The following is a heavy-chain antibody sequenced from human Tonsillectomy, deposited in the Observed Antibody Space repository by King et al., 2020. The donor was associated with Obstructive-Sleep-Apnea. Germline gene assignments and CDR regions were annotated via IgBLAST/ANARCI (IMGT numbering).Heavy chain of an antibody. CDR1: GGTFSSYA. Sequence: VQLVQSGAEVKKPGSSVKVSCKASGGTFSSYAINWVRQAPGQGLEWMGGIIPIFGTANYAQKFQGRVTITAAESTSTVYMDLSSLRSEDTAVYYCARAGDTSMATSYYYGMDVWGQGTTVTVSS. D-gene: IGHD5-18*01. V-gene: IGHV1-69*01. J-gene: IGHJ6*02. CDR3: ARAGDTSMATSYYYGMDV. CDR2: IIPIFGTA.